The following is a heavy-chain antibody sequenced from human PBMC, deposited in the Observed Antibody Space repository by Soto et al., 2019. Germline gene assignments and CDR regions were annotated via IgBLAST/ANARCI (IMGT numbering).Heavy chain of an antibody. Sequence: PGGSLRLSCAASGFTFSSYAMSWVRQAPGKGLEWVSAISGSGGSTYYADSVKGRFTISRDNSKNTLYLQMNSLRAEDTAVYYCAKDRRQSITMVREYWGIFDYWGQGTLVTVSS. CDR3: AKDRRQSITMVREYWGIFDY. V-gene: IGHV3-23*01. D-gene: IGHD3-10*01. J-gene: IGHJ4*02. CDR2: ISGSGGST. CDR1: GFTFSSYA.